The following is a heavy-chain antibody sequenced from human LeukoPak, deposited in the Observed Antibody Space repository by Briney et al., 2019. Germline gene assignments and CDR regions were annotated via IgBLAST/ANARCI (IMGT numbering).Heavy chain of an antibody. J-gene: IGHJ4*02. CDR2: ISASGGST. CDR3: AKRPLVGAFHYFDY. D-gene: IGHD1-26*01. V-gene: IGHV3-23*01. CDR1: GFTFSSYA. Sequence: GGSLRLSCAASGFTFSSYALSWVRQAPGRGLEWVSSISASGGSTYYADSVKGRFTISRDNSKNTLYLQVNSLRAEDTAVYYCAKRPLVGAFHYFDYWGQGTLVTVSS.